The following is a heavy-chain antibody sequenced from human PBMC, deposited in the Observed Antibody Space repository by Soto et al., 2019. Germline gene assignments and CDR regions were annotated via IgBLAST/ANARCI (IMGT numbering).Heavy chain of an antibody. D-gene: IGHD6-19*01. J-gene: IGHJ4*02. CDR2: INAGNGNT. CDR1: GFTFTSHG. Sequence: QVQLVQPGAEVKKPGASVKVSCKASGFTFTSHGIHWVRQAPGQRLEWMGWINAGNGNTKYSQKFQVRVTITRDTSASTAYVELSSLRSEDTAVYYCARDVDSSGWYWEDYWGQGTLVTVSS. CDR3: ARDVDSSGWYWEDY. V-gene: IGHV1-3*01.